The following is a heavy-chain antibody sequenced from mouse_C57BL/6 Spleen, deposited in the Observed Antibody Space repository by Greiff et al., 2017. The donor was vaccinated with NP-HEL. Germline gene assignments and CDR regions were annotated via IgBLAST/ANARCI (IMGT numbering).Heavy chain of an antibody. V-gene: IGHV1-22*01. D-gene: IGHD1-1*01. CDR3: ARANYYGSSYYAMDY. J-gene: IGHJ4*01. CDR2: INPNNGGT. Sequence: VQLQQSGPELVKPGASVKMPCKASGYTFTDYNMHWVKQSHGKSLEWIGYINPNNGGTSYNQKFKGKATLTVNKSSSTAYMELRSLTSEDSAVYYCARANYYGSSYYAMDYWGQGTSVTVSS. CDR1: GYTFTDYN.